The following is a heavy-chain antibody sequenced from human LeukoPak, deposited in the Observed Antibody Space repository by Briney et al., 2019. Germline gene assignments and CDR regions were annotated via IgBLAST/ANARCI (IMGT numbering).Heavy chain of an antibody. CDR3: ARDRGHDYGDYGELGWFDP. D-gene: IGHD4-17*01. J-gene: IGHJ5*02. V-gene: IGHV6-1*01. Sequence: SQTLSLTCAISGDSVSVNSAAWNWIRQSPSRGLEWLGRTYYRSKWYNDYAVSVKSRITINPDTSKNPFSLQLNSVTPEDTAVYYCARDRGHDYGDYGELGWFDPWGQGTLVTVSS. CDR2: TYYRSKWYN. CDR1: GDSVSVNSAA.